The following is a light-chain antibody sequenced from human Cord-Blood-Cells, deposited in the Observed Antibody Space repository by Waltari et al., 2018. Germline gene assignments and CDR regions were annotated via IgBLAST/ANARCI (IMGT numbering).Light chain of an antibody. CDR3: CSYAGSYTYV. J-gene: IGLJ1*01. CDR2: DVS. Sequence: QSALTQPRSVSGSPGQSVTISCTGTSSDVGGYNYFSWYQQTPGKAPKLMIYDVSKRPSGVPDRFSGSKSGNAAYLTISGLQAEDEADYYCCSYAGSYTYVFGTGTKVTVL. CDR1: SSDVGGYNY. V-gene: IGLV2-11*01.